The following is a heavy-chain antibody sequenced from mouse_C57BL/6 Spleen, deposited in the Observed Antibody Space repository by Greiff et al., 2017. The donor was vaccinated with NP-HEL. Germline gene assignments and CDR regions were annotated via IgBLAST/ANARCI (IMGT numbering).Heavy chain of an antibody. CDR2: ISSGSSTI. D-gene: IGHD2-5*01. Sequence: DVMLVESGGGLVKPGGSLKLSCAASGFTFSDYGMHWVRQAPEKGLEWVAYISSGSSTIYYAETVKGRFTISRDNAKNTLFLQMTSLRSEDTAMYYCASRPSNYFYAMDYWGQGTSVTVSS. J-gene: IGHJ4*01. V-gene: IGHV5-17*01. CDR1: GFTFSDYG. CDR3: ASRPSNYFYAMDY.